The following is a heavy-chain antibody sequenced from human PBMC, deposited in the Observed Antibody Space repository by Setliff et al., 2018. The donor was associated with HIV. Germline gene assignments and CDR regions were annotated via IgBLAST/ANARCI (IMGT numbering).Heavy chain of an antibody. CDR2: IYTSGST. Sequence: SETLSLTCTVSGGSIISYYWNWIRQPAGQGLEWIGRIYTSGSTNYNPSLKDRVTMSVDTSKNQLSLRLTSVTAADTAVYFCARSSQYGNLNWFDPWGRGTLVTVSS. CDR1: GGSIISYY. CDR3: ARSSQYGNLNWFDP. J-gene: IGHJ5*02. V-gene: IGHV4-4*07. D-gene: IGHD6-6*01.